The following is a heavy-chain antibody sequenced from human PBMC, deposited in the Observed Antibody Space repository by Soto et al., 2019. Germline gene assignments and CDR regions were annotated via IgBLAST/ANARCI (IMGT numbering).Heavy chain of an antibody. Sequence: TSETLSLTCTFSGCSISSGGYYWSWIRQHPGKGLEWIGYIYYSGSTYYNPSLKSRVTISVDTSKNQFSLKLSSVTAADTAVYYCARETRSRSGSYLLNWFDPWGQGTLVTVSS. V-gene: IGHV4-31*03. CDR3: ARETRSRSGSYLLNWFDP. J-gene: IGHJ5*02. CDR1: GCSISSGGYY. D-gene: IGHD3-10*01. CDR2: IYYSGST.